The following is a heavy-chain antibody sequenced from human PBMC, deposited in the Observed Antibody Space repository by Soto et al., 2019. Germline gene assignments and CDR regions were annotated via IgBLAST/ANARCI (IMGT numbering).Heavy chain of an antibody. J-gene: IGHJ3*02. CDR1: GYSFTSYW. V-gene: IGHV5-51*01. CDR3: ARRAGRKVILWFGEPADAFDI. Sequence: PGESLKISCKGSGYSFTSYWIGWVRQMPGKGLEWMGIIYPGDSDTRYSPSFQGQVTISADKSISTAYLQWSSLKASDTAMYYCARRAGRKVILWFGEPADAFDIWGQGTMVTVSS. D-gene: IGHD3-10*01. CDR2: IYPGDSDT.